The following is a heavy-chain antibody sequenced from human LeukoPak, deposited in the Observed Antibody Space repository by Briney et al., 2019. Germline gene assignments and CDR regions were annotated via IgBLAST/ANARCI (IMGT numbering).Heavy chain of an antibody. CDR3: AKDRVTMVRGPTGFDP. D-gene: IGHD3-10*01. CDR2: ISYDGSNK. J-gene: IGHJ5*02. Sequence: PGGSLRLSCAASGFTFSSYGMHWVRQAPGKGLEWVAVISYDGSNKYYADSVKGRFTISRDNSKNTLYLQMNSLRAEDTAVYYCAKDRVTMVRGPTGFDPWGQGTLVTVSS. CDR1: GFTFSSYG. V-gene: IGHV3-30*18.